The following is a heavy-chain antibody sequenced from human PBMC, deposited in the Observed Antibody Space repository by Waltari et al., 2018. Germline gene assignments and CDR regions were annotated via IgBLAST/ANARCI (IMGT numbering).Heavy chain of an antibody. J-gene: IGHJ4*02. CDR1: GFTFSTYW. CDR3: ARTVGAANH. CDR2: INVDGSAK. D-gene: IGHD1-26*01. Sequence: EVQLVESGGGLVQPGGSLRLSCAASGFTFSTYWMDWVRQAPGKGLEWVANINVDGSAKYDVDSVKGRFTISRDNANNSLYLQMNGLRAEDTAVYYCARTVGAANHWGQGTVVTVSS. V-gene: IGHV3-7*01.